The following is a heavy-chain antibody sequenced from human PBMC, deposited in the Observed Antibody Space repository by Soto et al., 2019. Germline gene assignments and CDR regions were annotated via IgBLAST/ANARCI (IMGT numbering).Heavy chain of an antibody. D-gene: IGHD2-15*01. CDR3: ARGPGGPDGPGDY. V-gene: IGHV1-3*01. CDR1: GYTFTSYA. J-gene: IGHJ4*02. Sequence: QVQLVQSGAEVKKPGASVKVSCKASGYTFTSYAMHWVRQAPGQRLEWMGWINAGNGNTKYSQKFQGRVTITRDTSANTAYMELSSLRSEDTVVYYCARGPGGPDGPGDYWGQGTLVTVSS. CDR2: INAGNGNT.